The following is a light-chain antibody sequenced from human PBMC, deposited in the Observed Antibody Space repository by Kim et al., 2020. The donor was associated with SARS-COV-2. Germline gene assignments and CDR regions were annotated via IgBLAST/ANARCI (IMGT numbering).Light chain of an antibody. CDR3: SSYTDNSSRYV. J-gene: IGLJ1*01. CDR2: GVS. V-gene: IGLV2-14*03. CDR1: SSDIGGYNH. Sequence: QSALTQPASVSGSPGQSITISCTGSSSDIGGYNHVSWYQQYPGKAPKLVIYGVSNRPSGVSSRFSGSKSGNMASLTISGLQIEDEADFYCSSYTDNSSRYVFGTGTKFTVL.